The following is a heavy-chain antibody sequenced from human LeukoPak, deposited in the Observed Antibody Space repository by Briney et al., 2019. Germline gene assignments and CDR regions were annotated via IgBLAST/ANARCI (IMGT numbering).Heavy chain of an antibody. J-gene: IGHJ4*02. CDR1: GFAFSSYA. Sequence: AGSLRLSCAASGFAFSSYAMNWVRQAPGKGLEWISVISGSGGETYYAGSVKGRFTISRDNSKNTVYVELNSLGGDDTAVYYCAKGPNESSNYLFDYWGQGTLVTVSS. V-gene: IGHV3-23*01. CDR2: ISGSGGET. CDR3: AKGPNESSNYLFDY. D-gene: IGHD4-11*01.